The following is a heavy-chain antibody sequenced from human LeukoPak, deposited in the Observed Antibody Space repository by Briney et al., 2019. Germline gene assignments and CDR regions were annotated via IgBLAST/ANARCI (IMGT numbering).Heavy chain of an antibody. CDR1: GGSISSSSYY. J-gene: IGHJ4*02. Sequence: SETLSLTCTVSGGSISSSSYYWGWIRQPPGKGLEWIGSIYYSGSTYYNPSLKSRVTISVDTSKNQFSLKLSSVTAADTAVYYCARGDIVVVPAATGFDYWGQGTLVTVSS. D-gene: IGHD2-2*01. CDR3: ARGDIVVVPAATGFDY. V-gene: IGHV4-39*07. CDR2: IYYSGST.